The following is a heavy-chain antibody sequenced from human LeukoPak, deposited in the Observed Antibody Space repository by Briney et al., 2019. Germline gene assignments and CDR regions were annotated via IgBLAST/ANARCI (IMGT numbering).Heavy chain of an antibody. D-gene: IGHD6-19*01. CDR2: INGSGGST. CDR1: GFTFSSYA. V-gene: IGHV3-23*01. J-gene: IGHJ4*02. CDR3: ARDTATYSSGWYGYFDY. Sequence: GGSLRLSCAASGFTFSSYAMSWVRQAPGKGLEWVSAINGSGGSTYYADSVKGRFTISRDNSKNTLYLQMNSLRAEDTAVYYCARDTATYSSGWYGYFDYWGQGTLVTVSS.